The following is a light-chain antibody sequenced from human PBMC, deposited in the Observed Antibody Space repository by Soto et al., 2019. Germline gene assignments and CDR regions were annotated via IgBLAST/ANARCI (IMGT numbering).Light chain of an antibody. CDR2: SDN. CDR1: NSNIGRNT. Sequence: QSVLTQPPSASGTPGQRVTISCSGSNSNIGRNTVNWYQQFPGAAPNLLIHSDNQRPSGVPDRFSGSRSGTSXSLAISGLQSEDEADYYCAAWDESPNVPVFGGGTKLTVL. V-gene: IGLV1-44*01. J-gene: IGLJ3*02. CDR3: AAWDESPNVPV.